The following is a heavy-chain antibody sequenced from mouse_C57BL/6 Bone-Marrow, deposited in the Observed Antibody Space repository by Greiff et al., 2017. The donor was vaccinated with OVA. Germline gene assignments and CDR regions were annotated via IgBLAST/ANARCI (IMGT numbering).Heavy chain of an antibody. CDR3: AKGGYLDY. D-gene: IGHD1-1*02. CDR1: GYSITSGYY. Sequence: EVQLQESGPGLVKPSQSLSLTCSVTGYSITSGYYWNWIRQFPGNRLEWMGYISYDGSNNYNPSLKNRISITRDTSKNQFFLKLNSVTTEDTATYYCAKGGYLDYWSQGTTLTVSS. V-gene: IGHV3-6*01. J-gene: IGHJ2*01. CDR2: ISYDGSN.